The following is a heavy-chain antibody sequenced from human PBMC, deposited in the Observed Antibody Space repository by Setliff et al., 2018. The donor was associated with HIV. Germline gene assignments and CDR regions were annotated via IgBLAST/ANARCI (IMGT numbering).Heavy chain of an antibody. CDR2: ISVYNGNT. D-gene: IGHD2-2*01. V-gene: IGHV1-18*01. CDR1: TYTFSSYV. Sequence: ASVKVSCKASTYTFSSYVINWVRQAPGQGLELMGRISVYNGNTIYAQKLQGRVIMTTDTSTSTAYMELRSLRSDDTAMYYCATQRDIVMVPGQGGFDIWAQGTRVTVSS. J-gene: IGHJ3*02. CDR3: ATQRDIVMVPGQGGFDI.